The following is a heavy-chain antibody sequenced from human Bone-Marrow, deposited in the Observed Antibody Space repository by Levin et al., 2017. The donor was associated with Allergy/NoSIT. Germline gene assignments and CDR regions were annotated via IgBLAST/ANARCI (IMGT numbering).Heavy chain of an antibody. Sequence: GGSLRLSCQGSGYTFSNQWIGWVRQMPGKGLEWMGIVYPDDSDTRYSPSFQGQVTMSADKSINTAYLQWSSLKSSDTAIYYCARRRGGGRGWGSFDYWGQGTLVAVSS. J-gene: IGHJ4*02. CDR3: ARRRGGGRGWGSFDY. CDR1: GYTFSNQW. D-gene: IGHD6-19*01. CDR2: VYPDDSDT. V-gene: IGHV5-51*01.